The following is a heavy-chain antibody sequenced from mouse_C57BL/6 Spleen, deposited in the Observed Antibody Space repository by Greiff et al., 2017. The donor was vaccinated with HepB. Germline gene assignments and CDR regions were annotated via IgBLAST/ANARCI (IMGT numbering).Heavy chain of an antibody. V-gene: IGHV1-15*01. CDR2: IDPETGGT. CDR3: TRRYYGNYEDY. J-gene: IGHJ2*01. D-gene: IGHD2-1*01. CDR1: GYTFTDYE. Sequence: ESGAELVRPGASVTLSCKASGYTFTDYEMHWVKQTPVHGLEWIGAIDPETGGTAYNQKFKGKAILTADKSSSTAYMELRSLTSEDSAVYYCTRRYYGNYEDYWGQGTTLTVSS.